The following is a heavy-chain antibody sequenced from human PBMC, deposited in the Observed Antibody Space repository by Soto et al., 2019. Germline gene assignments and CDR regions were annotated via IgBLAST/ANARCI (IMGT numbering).Heavy chain of an antibody. Sequence: VASVKGSCKASGFSFTGYYIHWLRQAPGQGLEWMGWINAHSGGTEYAQKFQGRVTLTRDTSIATAYLTLTSLTSDDTALYYCAKDLTRQLAYWLDPWGQGTQVTVSS. V-gene: IGHV1-2*02. J-gene: IGHJ5*02. CDR3: AKDLTRQLAYWLDP. D-gene: IGHD6-6*01. CDR2: INAHSGGT. CDR1: GFSFTGYY.